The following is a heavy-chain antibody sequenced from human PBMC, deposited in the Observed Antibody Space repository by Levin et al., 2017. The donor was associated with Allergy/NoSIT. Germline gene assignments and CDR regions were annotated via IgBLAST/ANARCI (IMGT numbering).Heavy chain of an antibody. V-gene: IGHV3-11*01. D-gene: IGHD3-22*01. CDR1: GFTFSDYY. J-gene: IGHJ4*02. Sequence: GGSLRLSCAASGFTFSDYYMSWIRQAPGKGLEWVSYISSSGSTIYYADSVKGRFTISRDNAKNSLYLQMNSLRAEDTAVYYCARASIGILKKYYFDYWGQGTLVTVSS. CDR2: ISSSGSTI. CDR3: ARASIGILKKYYFDY.